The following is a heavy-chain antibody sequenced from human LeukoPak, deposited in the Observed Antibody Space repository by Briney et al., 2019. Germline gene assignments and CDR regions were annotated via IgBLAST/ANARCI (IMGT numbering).Heavy chain of an antibody. D-gene: IGHD6-13*01. CDR1: GGAFSGYY. Sequence: SETLSLTCAVYGGAFSGYYWSWIRQPPGKGLEWIGEINHSGSTNYNPSLKSRVTISVDTSKNQFSLKLSSVTAADTAVHYCARGLYSSSWPFDYWGQGTLVTVSS. CDR2: INHSGST. CDR3: ARGLYSSSWPFDY. J-gene: IGHJ4*02. V-gene: IGHV4-34*01.